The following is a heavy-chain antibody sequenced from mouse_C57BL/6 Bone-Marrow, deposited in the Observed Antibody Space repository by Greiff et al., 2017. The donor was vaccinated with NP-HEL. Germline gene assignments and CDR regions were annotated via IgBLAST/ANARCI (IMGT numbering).Heavy chain of an antibody. D-gene: IGHD1-1*01. CDR1: GFNIKDDY. J-gene: IGHJ4*01. V-gene: IGHV14-4*01. Sequence: EVQLQQSGAELVRPGASVKLSCTASGFNIKDDYMHWVKQRPEQGLEWIGWIDPENGDTEYASKFQGKATITADTSSNTAYLQLSSLTSEDTAVYYCTTELGYYGSSYVYAMDYWGQGTSVTVSS. CDR2: IDPENGDT. CDR3: TTELGYYGSSYVYAMDY.